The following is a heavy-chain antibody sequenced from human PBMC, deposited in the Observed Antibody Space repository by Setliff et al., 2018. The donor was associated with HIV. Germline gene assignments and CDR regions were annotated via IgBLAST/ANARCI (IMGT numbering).Heavy chain of an antibody. V-gene: IGHV4-59*01. D-gene: IGHD3-16*01. CDR2: VYFSGDA. Sequence: PSETLSLTCTVSGAPIDRFFWSWIRRPPGMGLEWIGNVYFSGDATYNPSLKTRVTISIQTSRSQFSLTLRSVTAADTATYYCARDLAPSYFDFWGQGALVTVSS. J-gene: IGHJ4*02. CDR1: GAPIDRFF. CDR3: ARDLAPSYFDF.